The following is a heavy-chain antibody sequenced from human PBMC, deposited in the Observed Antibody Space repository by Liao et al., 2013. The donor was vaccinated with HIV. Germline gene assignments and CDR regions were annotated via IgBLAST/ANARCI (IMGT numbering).Heavy chain of an antibody. V-gene: IGHV4-34*11. D-gene: IGHD2-8*01. CDR2: IYYSGST. Sequence: QVQLQQWGAGLLKPSETLSLTCAVYGGSFSGYYWSWIRQPPGKGLEWIGYIYYSGSTNYNPSLKSRVTISVDTSKNQFSLKLSSVTAADTAVYYCARGQLMVYTISAFDIWGQGTMVTVSS. CDR1: GGSFSGYY. J-gene: IGHJ3*02. CDR3: ARGQLMVYTISAFDI.